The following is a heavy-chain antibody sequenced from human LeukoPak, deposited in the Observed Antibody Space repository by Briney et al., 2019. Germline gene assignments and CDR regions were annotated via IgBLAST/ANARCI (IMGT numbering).Heavy chain of an antibody. Sequence: ASVKVSCKASGYTFTGYYMHWVRQAPGQGLEWMGRINPNSGGTNYAQKFQGRVTMTRDTSISTAYMELSRLRSDGTAVYYCARDYSSGWYDWYFDLWGRGTLVTVSS. CDR3: ARDYSSGWYDWYFDL. D-gene: IGHD6-19*01. CDR2: INPNSGGT. V-gene: IGHV1-2*06. J-gene: IGHJ2*01. CDR1: GYTFTGYY.